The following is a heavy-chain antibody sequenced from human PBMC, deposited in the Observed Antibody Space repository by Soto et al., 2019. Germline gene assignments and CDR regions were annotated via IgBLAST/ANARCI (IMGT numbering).Heavy chain of an antibody. CDR2: INPDNGNT. J-gene: IGHJ5*02. D-gene: IGHD2-15*01. CDR3: ARGIATGQLDP. Sequence: QVQLVQSGAEVKKPGASVKISCKASGYTFTRYTMNWVRQAPGQRLEWMGWINPDNGNTKSSQKFQSRVIITRDTSASTAYMDLSSLRSEDTAVYYCARGIATGQLDPWGQGPLVTVSS. V-gene: IGHV1-3*01. CDR1: GYTFTRYT.